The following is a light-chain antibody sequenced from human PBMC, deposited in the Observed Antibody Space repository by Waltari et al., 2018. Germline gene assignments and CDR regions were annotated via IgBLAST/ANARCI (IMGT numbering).Light chain of an antibody. CDR1: QSISSY. V-gene: IGKV1-39*01. CDR2: AAS. CDR3: QQSYSTPT. J-gene: IGKJ5*01. Sequence: DIQMTPAASSLPASVGDRVTITCRASQSISSYLNWYQQKPGKAPKLLIYAASSLQSGVPSRFSCSGSGTDFTLTISSLQPEDFATYYCQQSYSTPTFGQGTRLEIK.